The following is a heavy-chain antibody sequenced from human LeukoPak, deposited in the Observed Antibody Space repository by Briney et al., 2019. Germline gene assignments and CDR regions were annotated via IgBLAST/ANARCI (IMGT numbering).Heavy chain of an antibody. V-gene: IGHV1-2*02. D-gene: IGHD1-26*01. J-gene: IGHJ5*02. CDR1: GYTFSDYY. Sequence: GASVKVSCKTSGYTFSDYYIHWIRQAPGQGLEWVGWINPNSGDTDYAQKFQGRVTVTRDTSISTAYMELTSLTSDDTAVYYCARDNSLGDTAWWFDPWGQGTLVTVSS. CDR3: ARDNSLGDTAWWFDP. CDR2: INPNSGDT.